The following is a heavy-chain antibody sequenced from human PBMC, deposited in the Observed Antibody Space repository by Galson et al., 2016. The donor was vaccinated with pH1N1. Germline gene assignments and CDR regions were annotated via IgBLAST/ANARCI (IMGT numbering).Heavy chain of an antibody. CDR2: INQHGSEK. V-gene: IGHV3-7*01. Sequence: SLRLSCAASGFTFSSNWMSWVRQAPGKGLEWVASINQHGSEKYSVDSVKGRFTITRDNAKNSLYLQMNSLRAEDTAVYYCARDALDYYDSSAYYFDDWGQGTLVTVSS. CDR3: ARDALDYYDSSAYYFDD. CDR1: GFTFSSNW. J-gene: IGHJ4*02. D-gene: IGHD3-22*01.